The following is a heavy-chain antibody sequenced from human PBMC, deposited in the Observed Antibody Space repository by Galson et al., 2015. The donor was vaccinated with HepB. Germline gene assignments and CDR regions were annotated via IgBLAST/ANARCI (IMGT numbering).Heavy chain of an antibody. V-gene: IGHV3-30*03. CDR2: ISYDGSNK. J-gene: IGHJ3*02. Sequence: SLRLSCAASGFTFSSYGMHWVRHAPGKGLEWVAVISYDGSNKYYADSVKGRFTISRDNSKNTLYLQMNSLRAEDTAVYYCASLYYYDSQDAFDIWGQGTMVTVSS. D-gene: IGHD3-22*01. CDR1: GFTFSSYG. CDR3: ASLYYYDSQDAFDI.